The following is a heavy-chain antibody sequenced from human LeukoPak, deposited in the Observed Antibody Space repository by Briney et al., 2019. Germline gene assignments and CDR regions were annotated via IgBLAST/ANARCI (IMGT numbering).Heavy chain of an antibody. J-gene: IGHJ4*02. CDR2: IYYNGAT. CDR3: ARGFRGDNFDY. V-gene: IGHV4-59*08. Sequence: SETLSLTCTVSGGSISSYYWSWIRQPPGKGLEWIGYIYYNGATNYNPSLESRVAISVDTSKNQFSLKLSSVTAADTAVYFCARGFRGDNFDYWGQGTLVTVSS. D-gene: IGHD7-27*01. CDR1: GGSISSYY.